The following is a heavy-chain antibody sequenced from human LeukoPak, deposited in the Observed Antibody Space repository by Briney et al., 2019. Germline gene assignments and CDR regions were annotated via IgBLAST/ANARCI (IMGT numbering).Heavy chain of an antibody. Sequence: GESLEISFKASGYSFTCFWIGWVRPMPGKGLEWMGIIYPYDSETRYSPSFQGQVTISADKSISTAYLQWSSLKASDTAMYYCARHIGYSAWNPDYWGQGTLVTVSS. CDR3: ARHIGYSAWNPDY. CDR2: IYPYDSET. D-gene: IGHD5-18*01. CDR1: GYSFTCFW. J-gene: IGHJ4*02. V-gene: IGHV5-51*01.